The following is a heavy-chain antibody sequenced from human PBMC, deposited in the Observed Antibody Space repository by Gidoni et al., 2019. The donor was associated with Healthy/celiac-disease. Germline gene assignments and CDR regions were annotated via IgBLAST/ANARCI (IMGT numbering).Heavy chain of an antibody. CDR3: ARQGYYDSSGYYKSPRYYYGMDV. CDR2: INPSGGST. Sequence: QVQLVQSGAEVKKPGASVKVSCKASGYTFTSSYMHWVRQAPGQGLEWMGIINPSGGSTSYAQKFQGRVTMTRDTSTSTVYMELSSLRSEDTAVYYCARQGYYDSSGYYKSPRYYYGMDVWGQGTTVTVSS. V-gene: IGHV1-46*01. J-gene: IGHJ6*02. D-gene: IGHD3-22*01. CDR1: GYTFTSSY.